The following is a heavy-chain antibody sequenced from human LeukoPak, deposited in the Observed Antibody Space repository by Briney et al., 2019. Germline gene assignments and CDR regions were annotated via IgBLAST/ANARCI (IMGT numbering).Heavy chain of an antibody. CDR1: GGSISSGGYS. J-gene: IGHJ4*02. D-gene: IGHD2-15*01. CDR3: ARGVVAATRYFDY. CDR2: IYYSGST. Sequence: PSQTLSLTCTVSGGSISSGGYSWSWIRQHPGKGLEWIGYIYYSGSTYYNPSLKSRVTISVDTSKNQFSLKLSSVTAADTAVYYCARGVVAATRYFDYWGQGTLVTVSS. V-gene: IGHV4-31*03.